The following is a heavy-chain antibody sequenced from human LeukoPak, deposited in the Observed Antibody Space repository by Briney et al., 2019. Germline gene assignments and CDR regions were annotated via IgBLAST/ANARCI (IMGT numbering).Heavy chain of an antibody. D-gene: IGHD3-16*01. V-gene: IGHV3-23*01. Sequence: GGTLRLSCAASGFTFSSYGMSWVRQAPGKGLEWVSAISGSGGSTYYADSVKGRFTISRDNSKNTLYLQMNSLRAEDTAVYYCTRGGSANFDYWGQGSLVTVSS. CDR3: TRGGSANFDY. CDR2: ISGSGGST. CDR1: GFTFSSYG. J-gene: IGHJ4*02.